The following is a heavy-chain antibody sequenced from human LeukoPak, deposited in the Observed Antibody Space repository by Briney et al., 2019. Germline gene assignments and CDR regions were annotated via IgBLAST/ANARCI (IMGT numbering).Heavy chain of an antibody. V-gene: IGHV3-23*01. CDR2: ISGSGGST. Sequence: PGGSLRLSCAASGFTFSSYAMSWVRQAPGKGLEWVSAISGSGGSTYYADSVKGRFTISRDNSKNTLYLQMNSLRAEDTAVYYCAKDPGQCYDFWSGYYYFDYWGQGTLVTVSS. D-gene: IGHD3-3*01. J-gene: IGHJ4*02. CDR3: AKDPGQCYDFWSGYYYFDY. CDR1: GFTFSSYA.